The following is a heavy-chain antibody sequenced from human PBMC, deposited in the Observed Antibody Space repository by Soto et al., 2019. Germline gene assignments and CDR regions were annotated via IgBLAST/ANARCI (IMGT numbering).Heavy chain of an antibody. CDR1: GFTFSSYW. CDR3: ARTLALQSSGWYRVFWDDYYGRDV. D-gene: IGHD6-19*01. V-gene: IGHV3-74*01. CDR2: INSDGSST. J-gene: IGHJ6*02. Sequence: EVQLVESGGGLVQPGGSLRLSCAASGFTFSSYWMHWVRQAPGKGLVWVSRINSDGSSTSYADSVKGRFTISRATAEKTLYVKMSRLGAEDTAVYYCARTLALQSSGWYRVFWDDYYGRDVWGQGTTVTVSS.